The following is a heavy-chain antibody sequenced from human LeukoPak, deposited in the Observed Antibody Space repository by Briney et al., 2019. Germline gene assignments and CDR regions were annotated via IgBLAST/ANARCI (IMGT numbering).Heavy chain of an antibody. D-gene: IGHD2-15*01. Sequence: SETLSLTCNVSGGSFNDNYWNWIRHLPGKGLEWIGYVYHNGHSDYNPSLKSRVTISVDTSTNQFSLKMISVTAAATAVYYCASLGYSSGWLDSWGHGSLVIVSS. J-gene: IGHJ5*01. CDR3: ASLGYSSGWLDS. CDR1: GGSFNDNY. V-gene: IGHV4-59*01. CDR2: VYHNGHS.